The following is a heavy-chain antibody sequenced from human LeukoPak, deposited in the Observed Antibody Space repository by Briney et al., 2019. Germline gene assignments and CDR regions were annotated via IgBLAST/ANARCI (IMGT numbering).Heavy chain of an antibody. J-gene: IGHJ5*02. CDR2: ISYDGSNK. Sequence: PGGSLRLSCAASGFTLSSYGMHWVRQAPGKGLEWVAVISYDGSNKYYADSVKGRFTISRDNSKNTLYLQMNSLRAEDTAVYYCARPWSGSYNWFDPWGQGTLVTVSS. V-gene: IGHV3-30*03. D-gene: IGHD3-3*01. CDR1: GFTLSSYG. CDR3: ARPWSGSYNWFDP.